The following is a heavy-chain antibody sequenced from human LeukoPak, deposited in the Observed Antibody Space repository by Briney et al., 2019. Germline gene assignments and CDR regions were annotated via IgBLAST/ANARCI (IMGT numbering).Heavy chain of an antibody. CDR1: GGSISSYY. V-gene: IGHV4-59*01. J-gene: IGHJ4*02. D-gene: IGHD3-22*01. CDR2: IYYSGST. CDR3: ARARNYYDRSALEFDY. Sequence: SETLSLTCTVSGGSISSYYWSWIRQPPGKGLEWIGYIYYSGSTNYNPSLKSRVTISVDTSKNQFSLKLSSVTAADTAVYYCARARNYYDRSALEFDYWGQGTPVPVSS.